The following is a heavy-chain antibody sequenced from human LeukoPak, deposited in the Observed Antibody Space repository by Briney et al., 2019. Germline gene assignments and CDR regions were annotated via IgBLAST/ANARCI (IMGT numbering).Heavy chain of an antibody. D-gene: IGHD5-24*01. J-gene: IGHJ4*02. V-gene: IGHV3-23*01. Sequence: GGSLRLSCAASGFTFSSYAMSWVRQAPGKGLEWVSAISGSGGSTYYADSVRGRFTISRDNSKNTLYLQMNSLRAEDTAVYYCAKFERWLQWNPFDYWGQGTLVTVSS. CDR2: ISGSGGST. CDR1: GFTFSSYA. CDR3: AKFERWLQWNPFDY.